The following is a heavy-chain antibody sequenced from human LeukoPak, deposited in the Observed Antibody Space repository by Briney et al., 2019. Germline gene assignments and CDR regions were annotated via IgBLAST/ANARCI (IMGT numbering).Heavy chain of an antibody. D-gene: IGHD5-18*01. CDR1: GFTFSRYG. Sequence: QSGGSLRLSCAASGFTFSRYGMHWVRQAPGKGLEWVAFIRYDGSNKYYADSVKGRFTISRANSKNTLYLQMNSLRAEDTAVYYCAKAHQLWPPSNYWGQGTLVTVSS. V-gene: IGHV3-30*02. CDR3: AKAHQLWPPSNY. J-gene: IGHJ4*02. CDR2: IRYDGSNK.